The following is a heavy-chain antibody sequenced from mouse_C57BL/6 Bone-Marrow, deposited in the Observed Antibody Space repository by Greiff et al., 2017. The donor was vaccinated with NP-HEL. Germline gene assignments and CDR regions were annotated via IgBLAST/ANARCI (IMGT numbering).Heavy chain of an antibody. CDR1: GFTFSDAW. CDR2: IRNKANNHAT. CDR3: TRPEITTVVATWYFDV. Sequence: EVQGVESGGGLVQPGGSMKLSCAASGFTFSDAWMDWVRQSPEKGLEWVAEIRNKANNHATYYAESVKGRFTISRDDSKSSVYLQMNSLRAEDTGIYYCTRPEITTVVATWYFDVWGTGTTVTVSS. V-gene: IGHV6-6*01. D-gene: IGHD1-1*01. J-gene: IGHJ1*03.